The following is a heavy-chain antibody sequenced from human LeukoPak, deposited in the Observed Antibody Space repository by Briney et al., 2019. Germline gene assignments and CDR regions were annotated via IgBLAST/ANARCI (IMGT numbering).Heavy chain of an antibody. J-gene: IGHJ4*02. CDR3: ASGDGNYGEVAY. CDR2: TAGGGSRI. V-gene: IGHV3-11*04. CDR1: GFTFSDYY. D-gene: IGHD4-17*01. Sequence: GGSLRLSCAASGFTFSDYYMSWIRQAPGKGLEWVSYTAGGGSRISYADSVKGRFTISWDNAVDSLYLQMNSLRAEDTAVYYCASGDGNYGEVAYWGQGTLVAVSS.